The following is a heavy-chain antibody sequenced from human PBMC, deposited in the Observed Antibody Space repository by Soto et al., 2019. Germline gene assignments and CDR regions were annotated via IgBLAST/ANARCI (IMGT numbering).Heavy chain of an antibody. CDR2: ISSSSSYI. J-gene: IGHJ5*02. CDR3: ARDGCTNGVCYRGWFDP. Sequence: EVQLVESGGGLVKPGGSLRLSCAASGFTFSSYSMNWVRQAPGKGLEWVSSISSSSSYIYYADLVKGRFTISRDNAKNSLYLQMNSLRAEDTAVYYCARDGCTNGVCYRGWFDPWGQGTLVTVSS. CDR1: GFTFSSYS. V-gene: IGHV3-21*01. D-gene: IGHD2-8*01.